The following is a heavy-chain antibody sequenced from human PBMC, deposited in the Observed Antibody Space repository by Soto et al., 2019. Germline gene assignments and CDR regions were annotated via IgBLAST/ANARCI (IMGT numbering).Heavy chain of an antibody. CDR1: GYIFTTYW. CDR3: ARYRAESGVVAFDP. Sequence: PGGSLKISFKGSGYIFTTYWITWVRQMPGKGLEWMWRIEPSDSHTNYSPSFQGHVTISVDKSISTAYLQWSSLRASDTDVYYCARYRAESGVVAFDPWGQGTLVTVSS. V-gene: IGHV5-10-1*01. D-gene: IGHD2-8*02. CDR2: IEPSDSHT. J-gene: IGHJ5*02.